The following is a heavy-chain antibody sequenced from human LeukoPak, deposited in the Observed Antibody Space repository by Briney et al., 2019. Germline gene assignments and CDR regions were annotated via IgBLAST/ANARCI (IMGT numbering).Heavy chain of an antibody. V-gene: IGHV1-18*01. CDR2: ISAYNGNT. D-gene: IGHD6-13*01. J-gene: IGHJ4*02. Sequence: ASLKVSCKASDYTFTSYGIIWVRQAPGQGLQWMGWISAYNGNTKYAQNFQGRVTMTTDTSTSTGYMELRSLRSDDTAVYYCARIVGTGYGSSWYSGHDYWGQGTLVTVSS. CDR1: DYTFTSYG. CDR3: ARIVGTGYGSSWYSGHDY.